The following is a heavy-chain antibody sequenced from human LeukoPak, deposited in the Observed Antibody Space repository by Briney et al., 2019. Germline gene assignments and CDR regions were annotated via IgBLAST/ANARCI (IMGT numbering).Heavy chain of an antibody. Sequence: PSEILSLTCTVSGGSISSYYWSWIRQPAGKGLEWIGRIYISGSTNYNPSLKSRVTMSVDTSKNQFSLKLSSVTAADTAVYYCARTMVRGAYQYYFDYWGQGTLVTVSS. CDR3: ARTMVRGAYQYYFDY. V-gene: IGHV4-4*07. D-gene: IGHD3-10*01. CDR1: GGSISSYY. J-gene: IGHJ4*02. CDR2: IYISGST.